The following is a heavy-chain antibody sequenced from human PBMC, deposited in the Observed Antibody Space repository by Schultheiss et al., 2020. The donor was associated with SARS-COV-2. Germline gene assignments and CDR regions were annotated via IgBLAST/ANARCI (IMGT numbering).Heavy chain of an antibody. Sequence: SETLSLTCAVSGGSITSDNWWHWVRQPPGKGLEWIGQVHHTGGTNYSPSLKSRVTISVDTSKNQFSLKLSSVTAADTAVYYCARGKGYSGWYYFDYWGQGTLVTVSS. J-gene: IGHJ4*02. D-gene: IGHD6-19*01. V-gene: IGHV4-4*02. CDR1: GGSITSDNW. CDR3: ARGKGYSGWYYFDY. CDR2: VHHTGGT.